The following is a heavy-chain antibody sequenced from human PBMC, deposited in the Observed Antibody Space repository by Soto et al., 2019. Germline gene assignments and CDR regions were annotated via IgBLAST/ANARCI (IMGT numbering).Heavy chain of an antibody. CDR1: GFSFKNAW. J-gene: IGHJ4*01. D-gene: IGHD3-10*01. Sequence: EVELVESGGGLVKPGGSLTLSCAASGFSFKNAWMNWVRQAPGKGLEWVGRIKNKNDGGTTDYAAFVKGRFTISRDASENTLYQHMNGLKTEDTVVYFCTGLWFGEIYNYWGQRSLVTVSS. CDR2: IKNKNDGGTT. CDR3: TGLWFGEIYNY. V-gene: IGHV3-15*07.